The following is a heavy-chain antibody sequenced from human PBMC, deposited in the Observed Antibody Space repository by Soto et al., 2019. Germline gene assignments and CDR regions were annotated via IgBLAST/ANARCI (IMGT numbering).Heavy chain of an antibody. CDR1: GGSISSYY. CDR2: IYYSGST. J-gene: IGHJ4*02. CDR3: ARVNTIFGVVTLKFFDY. Sequence: PSETLSLTCTVSGGSISSYYWSWIRQPPGKGLEWIGYIYYSGSTNYNLSLKSRVTISVDTSKNQFSLELSSVTAADTAVYYCARVNTIFGVVTLKFFDYWGQGTLVTVSS. V-gene: IGHV4-59*01. D-gene: IGHD3-3*01.